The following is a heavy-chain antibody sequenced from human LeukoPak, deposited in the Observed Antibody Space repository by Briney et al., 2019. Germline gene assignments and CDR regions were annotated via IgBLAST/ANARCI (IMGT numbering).Heavy chain of an antibody. J-gene: IGHJ4*02. D-gene: IGHD6-19*01. CDR2: IYYSGST. Sequence: LSHTSTVPVGSISIGGYYSSWIRQHPGRGLEWIGDIYYSGSTYYNPSLKSRVTISVDTSKNQFSLKLSSVTAADTAVYYCARGRSVYSSEWGQGTLVTVSS. V-gene: IGHV4-31*03. CDR3: ARGRSVYSSE. CDR1: VGSISIGGYY.